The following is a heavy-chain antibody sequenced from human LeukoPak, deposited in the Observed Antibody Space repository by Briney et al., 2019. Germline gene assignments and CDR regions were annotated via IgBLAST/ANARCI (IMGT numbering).Heavy chain of an antibody. Sequence: PSETLSLTCTVSGGSISSSSYYWGWIRRPPGKGLEWIGSIYYSGSTYYNPSLKSRVTISVDTSKNQFSLKLSSVTAADTAVYYCARDNAGGIAPTRGDGAFDIWGQGTMVTVSS. CDR1: GGSISSSSYY. J-gene: IGHJ3*02. CDR3: ARDNAGGIAPTRGDGAFDI. D-gene: IGHD6-13*01. CDR2: IYYSGST. V-gene: IGHV4-39*07.